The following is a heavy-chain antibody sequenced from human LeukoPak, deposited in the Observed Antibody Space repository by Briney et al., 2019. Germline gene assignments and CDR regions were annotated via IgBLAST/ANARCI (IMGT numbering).Heavy chain of an antibody. CDR3: AHRRRFPDGRWYTFHY. J-gene: IGHJ4*02. D-gene: IGHD2-15*01. CDR1: GFSLSTTGPG. CDR2: IYCDDDE. Sequence: SGPTLVNPTQTLTLTCTFSGFSLSTTGPGVGWIRLPPGRALGRLALIYCDDDERFSPYLTSTLTITKDTSKNQVVLTMTNMDPVDTATYYCAHRRRFPDGRWYTFHYWGQGTLVTVSS. V-gene: IGHV2-5*02.